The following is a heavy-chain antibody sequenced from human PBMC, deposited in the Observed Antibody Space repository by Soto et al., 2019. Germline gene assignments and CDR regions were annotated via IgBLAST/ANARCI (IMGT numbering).Heavy chain of an antibody. Sequence: SETLSLTCTVSGGSISSYYWSWIRKPPGKGLEWIGYIYYSGSTNYNPSLKSRVTISVDTSKNQFSLKMSSVTAADTAVYYCASGVDYYDSGDYYDSSGFLYYFDYWGQGTRVTVS. V-gene: IGHV4-59*01. CDR3: ASGVDYYDSGDYYDSSGFLYYFDY. J-gene: IGHJ4*02. CDR1: GGSISSYY. D-gene: IGHD3-22*01. CDR2: IYYSGST.